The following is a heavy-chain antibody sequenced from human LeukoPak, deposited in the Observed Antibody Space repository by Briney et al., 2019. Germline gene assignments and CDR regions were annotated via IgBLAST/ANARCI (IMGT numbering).Heavy chain of an antibody. CDR1: GGSISPYY. CDR2: IFHSGPT. CDR3: ARGGYYYLDV. V-gene: IGHV4-59*01. J-gene: IGHJ6*03. Sequence: SETLSLTCTMSGGSISPYYRSWIRQPPGKGLEWIAYIFHSGPTEYNPSLKSRVAISLDTPKSQFSLKLHSVTAADTAVYYCARGGYYYLDVWGGGTTVTVSS.